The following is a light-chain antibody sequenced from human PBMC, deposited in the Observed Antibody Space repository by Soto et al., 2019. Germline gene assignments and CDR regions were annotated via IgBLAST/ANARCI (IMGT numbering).Light chain of an antibody. Sequence: VLTPSPDDLHVLLGETANITCKSSESVIYSSNNKNYLAWYQQKPGQPPKALIYWASTRESGVPDRFSGSGSGTDFTLTSSSLQAEDVAVYYCQQYYTTPWTGGQGTKGEI. CDR1: ESVIYSSNNKNY. J-gene: IGKJ1*01. V-gene: IGKV4-1*01. CDR3: QQYYTTPWT. CDR2: WAS.